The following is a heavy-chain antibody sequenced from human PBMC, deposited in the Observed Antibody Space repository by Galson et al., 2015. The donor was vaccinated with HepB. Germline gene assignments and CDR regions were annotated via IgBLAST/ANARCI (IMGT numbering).Heavy chain of an antibody. Sequence: SLRLSCAASRFAFSDYCMTWVRHSPGKGLEWVATIKRDGSEKFYVDSVEGRLTISRDNARYSLYLQMDNVRGEDTAVYFCARGGRSTSYYWEFRGQGTLVTVSS. V-gene: IGHV3-7*01. D-gene: IGHD2-2*01. CDR1: RFAFSDYC. CDR2: IKRDGSEK. CDR3: ARGGRSTSYYWEF. J-gene: IGHJ1*01.